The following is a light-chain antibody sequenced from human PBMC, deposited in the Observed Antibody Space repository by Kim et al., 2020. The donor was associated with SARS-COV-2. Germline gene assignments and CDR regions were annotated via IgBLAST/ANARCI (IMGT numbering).Light chain of an antibody. J-gene: IGLJ1*01. Sequence: QSALTQPASVSGSPGQSITISCTGTSSDVGGYNYVSWYQQHPGKAPKLMIYDVSKRPSGVSNRFSGSKSGNTASLTISGLQAEDEADYYCSSYPSSSTHVFGTGTKLTVL. CDR3: SSYPSSSTHV. CDR1: SSDVGGYNY. CDR2: DVS. V-gene: IGLV2-14*01.